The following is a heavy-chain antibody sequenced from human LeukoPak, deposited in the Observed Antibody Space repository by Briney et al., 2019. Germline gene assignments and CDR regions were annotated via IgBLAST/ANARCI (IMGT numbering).Heavy chain of an antibody. D-gene: IGHD3-3*01. J-gene: IGHJ3*02. Sequence: SETLSLTCTVSGGSISSYYWSWIRQPPGKGLEWIGYIYYSGSTNYNPSLKSRVTISVDTSKNQFSLKLSSVTAADTAVYYCARWSTIFGVIYDAFDIWGQGTMVTVSS. CDR2: IYYSGST. CDR3: ARWSTIFGVIYDAFDI. CDR1: GGSISSYY. V-gene: IGHV4-59*08.